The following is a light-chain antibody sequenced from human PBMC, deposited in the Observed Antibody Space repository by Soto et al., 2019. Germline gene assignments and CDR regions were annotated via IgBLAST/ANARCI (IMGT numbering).Light chain of an antibody. V-gene: IGKV1-39*01. CDR1: QSISSY. CDR2: AAS. J-gene: IGKJ2*01. Sequence: DIQMTQSPSSLSASVGDRVTITCRASQSISSYLNWYQQKPGRAPKLLIYAASSLQSGVSPRFSGSGSGTDFTLTISSLQPADFATYYCQQSYSSPPAFGQGTKLEI. CDR3: QQSYSSPPA.